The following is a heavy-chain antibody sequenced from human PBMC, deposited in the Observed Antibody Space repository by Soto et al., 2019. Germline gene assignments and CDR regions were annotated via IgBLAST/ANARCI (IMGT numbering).Heavy chain of an antibody. V-gene: IGHV3-23*01. D-gene: IGHD3-22*01. CDR3: AGSDHDSSFSSYFFYYGLDV. CDR1: GFTFNTYA. J-gene: IGHJ6*02. Sequence: EVQLLESGGGLVQPGGSLRLSCAASGFTFNTYAMSWVRQAPGKGLEWGSVISDGDISTYYADSVKGRFTISRDNSKNTLYLQMNSLRAEDTAVYYCAGSDHDSSFSSYFFYYGLDVWGQGTTVTVSS. CDR2: ISDGDIST.